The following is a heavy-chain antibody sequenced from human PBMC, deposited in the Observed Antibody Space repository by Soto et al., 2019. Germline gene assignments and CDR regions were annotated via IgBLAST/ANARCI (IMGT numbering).Heavy chain of an antibody. J-gene: IGHJ4*02. Sequence: GASVKVSCKASGGTFSSYTISWVRQAPGQGLEWMGRIIPILGIANYAQKFQGRVTITADKSTSTAYMELSSLRSEDTAVYYCARDRWYYYDSSGYYGFDYWGQGTLVTVSS. V-gene: IGHV1-69*04. CDR1: GGTFSSYT. D-gene: IGHD3-22*01. CDR3: ARDRWYYYDSSGYYGFDY. CDR2: IIPILGIA.